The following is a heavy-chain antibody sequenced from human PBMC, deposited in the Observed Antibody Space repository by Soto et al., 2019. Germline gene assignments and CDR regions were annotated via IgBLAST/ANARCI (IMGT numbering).Heavy chain of an antibody. V-gene: IGHV1-69*13. D-gene: IGHD6-13*01. J-gene: IGHJ6*02. CDR3: ARGRGAAVVNGMDV. CDR1: GGTFSSYA. Sequence: SVKVSCKASGGTFSSYAISWVRQAPGQGLEWMGGIIPIFGTANYAQKFQGRVTITADESTSTAYMELSSLGPEDTAVYYCARGRGAAVVNGMDVWGQGTTVTVSS. CDR2: IIPIFGTA.